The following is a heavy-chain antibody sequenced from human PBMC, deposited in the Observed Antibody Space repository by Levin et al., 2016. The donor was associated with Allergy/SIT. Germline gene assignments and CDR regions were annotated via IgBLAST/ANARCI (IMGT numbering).Heavy chain of an antibody. J-gene: IGHJ6*02. CDR3: AKSDWNDVSYYYYGMDV. Sequence: GESLKISCAASGFTFSSYAMSWVRQAPGKGLEWVSGISGSGGSTYYADSVKGRFTISRDNSKNTPYLQMNSLRAEDTAVYYCAKSDWNDVSYYYYGMDVWGQGTTVTVSS. CDR1: GFTFSSYA. D-gene: IGHD1-1*01. V-gene: IGHV3-23*01. CDR2: ISGSGGST.